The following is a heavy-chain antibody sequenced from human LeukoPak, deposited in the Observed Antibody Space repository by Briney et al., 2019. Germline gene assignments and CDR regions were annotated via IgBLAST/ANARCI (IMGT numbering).Heavy chain of an antibody. CDR1: GYTFTGYY. CDR2: INPNSGGT. D-gene: IGHD7-27*01. Sequence: ASVKVSCKASGYTFTGYYMHWVRQAPGQGLEWMGWINPNSGGTNYAQKFQGRVTMTRDTSISTAYMELSGLRSDDTAVYYCAREIWAASSWFDPWGQGTLVTVSS. CDR3: AREIWAASSWFDP. J-gene: IGHJ5*02. V-gene: IGHV1-2*02.